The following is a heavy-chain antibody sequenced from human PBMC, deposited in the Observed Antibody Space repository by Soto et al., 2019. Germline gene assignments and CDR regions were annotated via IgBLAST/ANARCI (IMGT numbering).Heavy chain of an antibody. V-gene: IGHV1-18*01. CDR1: GYTFTSYG. Sequence: QVQLVQSGAEVKKPGASVKVSCKASGYTFTSYGISWVRQAPGQGLEWMGWSSGYNGNTNYAQKFQGRVTMTTYTSTSTAYVELVSLISDDTAVYYCATAYCGVGCFNQGYYYYGMEVWGQGTTVTVSS. CDR2: SSGYNGNT. D-gene: IGHD2-21*02. CDR3: ATAYCGVGCFNQGYYYYGMEV. J-gene: IGHJ6*02.